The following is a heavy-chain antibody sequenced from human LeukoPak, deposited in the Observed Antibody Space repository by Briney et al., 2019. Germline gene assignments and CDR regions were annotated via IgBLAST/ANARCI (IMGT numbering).Heavy chain of an antibody. D-gene: IGHD3-22*01. CDR1: GGSISSSGFH. CDR3: ARQWFHNYYDTRGAAFDN. Sequence: SETLSLTCSVSGGSISSSGFHWGWIRQPPGKGLEWIATIYYSGSTYHSPSLNSRVTISVDTSKNQLSLKLSSVTAADTAVYYCARQWFHNYYDTRGAAFDNWGHGTMVTVSS. V-gene: IGHV4-39*01. CDR2: IYYSGST. J-gene: IGHJ3*02.